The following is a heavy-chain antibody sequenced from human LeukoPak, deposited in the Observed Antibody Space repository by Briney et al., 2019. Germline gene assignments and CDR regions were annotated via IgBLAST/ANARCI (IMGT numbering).Heavy chain of an antibody. Sequence: PSETLSLTCTVSGGSISIISSSTYYWGWIRQAPGKGLEWIGSLYYGENSHYNPSLKCRATLSVDTSNKQFSLKLTSVTAADAAVYFCARQLPTATADTRGYFDYWGQGTVVTVSS. CDR1: GGSISIISSSTYY. CDR2: LYYGENS. V-gene: IGHV4-39*01. J-gene: IGHJ4*02. CDR3: ARQLPTATADTRGYFDY. D-gene: IGHD6-25*01.